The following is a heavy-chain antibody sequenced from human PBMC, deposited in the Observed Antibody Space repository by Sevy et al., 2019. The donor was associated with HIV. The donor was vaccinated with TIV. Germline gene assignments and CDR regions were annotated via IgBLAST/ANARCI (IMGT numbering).Heavy chain of an antibody. Sequence: GGSLRPSCAASGFTFSSYSMNWVRQAPGKGLEWVSYISSSSSTIYYADSVKGRFTISRDNAKNSLYLQMNSLRDEDTAVYYCARDDDYGDYGTGFDYWGQGTLVTVSS. D-gene: IGHD4-17*01. CDR1: GFTFSSYS. J-gene: IGHJ4*02. CDR3: ARDDDYGDYGTGFDY. V-gene: IGHV3-48*02. CDR2: ISSSSSTI.